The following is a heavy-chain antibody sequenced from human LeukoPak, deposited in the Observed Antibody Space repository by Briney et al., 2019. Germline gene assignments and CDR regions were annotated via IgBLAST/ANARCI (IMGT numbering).Heavy chain of an antibody. V-gene: IGHV3-74*01. D-gene: IGHD3-22*01. Sequence: GGSLRLSCVASRSTFTSYWMHWVRQAPGKGLVWVSRINSDGSSTNYADSVKGRFTISRDNAKNTLYLQMNSLRAEDTAVYYCAMGPYYYDSSGYYYWGQGALVTVSS. J-gene: IGHJ4*02. CDR3: AMGPYYYDSSGYYY. CDR2: INSDGSST. CDR1: RSTFTSYW.